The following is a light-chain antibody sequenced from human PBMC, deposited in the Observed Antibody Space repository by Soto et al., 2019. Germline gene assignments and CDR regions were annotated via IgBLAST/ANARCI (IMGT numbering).Light chain of an antibody. V-gene: IGLV2-14*01. Sequence: QSALTQPASVSGSPGQSITISCTGTSSDVGGYNYVSWYQHRPGKAPKLMIYDVSDRPSGVSNRFSGSKSANTASLTISGLQAEDEADYYCSSYTTSSTQVFGGGTKLTVL. J-gene: IGLJ3*02. CDR2: DVS. CDR1: SSDVGGYNY. CDR3: SSYTTSSTQV.